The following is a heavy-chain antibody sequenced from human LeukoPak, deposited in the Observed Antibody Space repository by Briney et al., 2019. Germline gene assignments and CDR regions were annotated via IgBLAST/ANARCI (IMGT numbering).Heavy chain of an antibody. D-gene: IGHD6-13*01. CDR1: GYTFTSYG. CDR2: ISAYNGNT. V-gene: IGHV1-18*01. J-gene: IGHJ1*01. CDR3: ARALRMPIAARFAEYFQH. Sequence: ASVKVSCKASGYTFTSYGISWVRQARGQGLEWMGWISAYNGNTNYAQKLQGRVTMTTDTSTSTAYMELRSLRSDDTAVYYCARALRMPIAARFAEYFQHWGQGTLVTVSS.